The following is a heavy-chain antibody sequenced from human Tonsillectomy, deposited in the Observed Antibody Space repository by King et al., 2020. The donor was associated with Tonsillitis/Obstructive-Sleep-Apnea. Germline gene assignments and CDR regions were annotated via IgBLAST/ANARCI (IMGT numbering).Heavy chain of an antibody. Sequence: TLKESGPTLVKPTQTLTLTCTFSGFSLSTSGVGVGWIRQPPGKALEWVAFIYWDDDKRYSPSLKSRLTSNKDTTKNQVVLTMTNMDPVDTATYYCAHRLPAFGWTVYYNSLQGDYSGQGTLVTVSS. D-gene: IGHD3/OR15-3a*01. V-gene: IGHV2-5*02. CDR1: GFSLSTSGVG. CDR3: AHRLPAFGWTVYYNSLQGDY. CDR2: IYWDDDK. J-gene: IGHJ4*02.